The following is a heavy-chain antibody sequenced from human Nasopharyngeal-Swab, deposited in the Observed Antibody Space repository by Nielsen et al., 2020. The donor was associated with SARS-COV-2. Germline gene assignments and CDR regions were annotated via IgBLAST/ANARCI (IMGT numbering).Heavy chain of an antibody. J-gene: IGHJ4*02. Sequence: GESLKISCEASGFTFNNYGMHWVRRAPGKGLEWVAVISYDGSNKYYADSVKGRFTISRDNSKNTLYLQMDSLRAEDTAVYYCAKPNSGSYYSYFDYWGQGTLVTVSS. CDR3: AKPNSGSYYSYFDY. V-gene: IGHV3-30*18. CDR1: GFTFNNYG. CDR2: ISYDGSNK. D-gene: IGHD1-26*01.